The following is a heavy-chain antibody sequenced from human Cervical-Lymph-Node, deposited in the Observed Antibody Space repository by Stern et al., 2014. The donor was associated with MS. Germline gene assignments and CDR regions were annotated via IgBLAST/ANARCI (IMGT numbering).Heavy chain of an antibody. Sequence: QLVQSGGGLVQPGGSLRLSCAASGFTFSDYAMSWVRQAPGKGLEGVSAISLSGGSTFYAASVQGRFTISRDNSKNTLYLQMNSLRAEDTAVYYCAKDRELVVVTFDSWGQGTLVTVSS. V-gene: IGHV3-23*04. CDR3: AKDRELVVVTFDS. CDR1: GFTFSDYA. CDR2: ISLSGGST. D-gene: IGHD2-15*01. J-gene: IGHJ4*02.